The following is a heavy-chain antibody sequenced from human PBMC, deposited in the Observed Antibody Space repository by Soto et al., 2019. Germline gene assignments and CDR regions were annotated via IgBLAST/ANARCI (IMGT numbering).Heavy chain of an antibody. J-gene: IGHJ4*02. CDR2: IFYNGIT. Sequence: SESMSLTCTVAPGTISSISHCWGWISQSPGQGLESIGNIFYNGITYFNPSLNSRVTISADTSKNNVSLELRSVTVADTAVYAGARLVTGTQYYFEFGGQRSLVTVCS. CDR3: ARLVTGTQYYFEF. V-gene: IGHV4-39*02. CDR1: PGTISSISHC. D-gene: IGHD1-1*01.